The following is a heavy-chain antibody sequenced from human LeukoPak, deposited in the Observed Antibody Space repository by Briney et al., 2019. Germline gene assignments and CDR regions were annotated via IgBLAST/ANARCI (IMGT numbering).Heavy chain of an antibody. V-gene: IGHV1-8*01. Sequence: GASVKVSCKASGYTFTSYDINWVRQATGQGLEWMGWMNPNSGNTGYAQKFQGRVTMTRNTSISTAYMELSSLRSEDTAVYYCARDGGSSWFRWFDPWGQGTLVTVSS. J-gene: IGHJ5*02. D-gene: IGHD6-13*01. CDR2: MNPNSGNT. CDR1: GYTFTSYD. CDR3: ARDGGSSWFRWFDP.